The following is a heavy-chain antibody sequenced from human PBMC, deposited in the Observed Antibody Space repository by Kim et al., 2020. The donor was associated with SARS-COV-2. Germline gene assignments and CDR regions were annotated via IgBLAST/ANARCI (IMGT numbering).Heavy chain of an antibody. CDR1: GGTFSSYA. Sequence: SVKVSCKASGGTFSSYAISWVRQAPGQGLEWMGGIIPIFGTANYAQKFQGRVTITADESTSTAYMELSSLRSEDTAVYYCARSIGYCSGGSCYARHFDLWGRGTLVTVSS. CDR2: IIPIFGTA. V-gene: IGHV1-69*13. J-gene: IGHJ2*01. CDR3: ARSIGYCSGGSCYARHFDL. D-gene: IGHD2-15*01.